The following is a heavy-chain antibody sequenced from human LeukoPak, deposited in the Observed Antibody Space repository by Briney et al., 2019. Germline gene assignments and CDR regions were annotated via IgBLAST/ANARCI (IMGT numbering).Heavy chain of an antibody. V-gene: IGHV3-21*01. CDR3: ARAPFTYYYDSSGYFD. CDR2: ISSSSSYI. J-gene: IGHJ4*02. Sequence: GGSLRLSCAASGFTFSSYAMSWVRQAPGKGLEWVSSISSSSSYIYYADSVKGRFTISRDNAKNSLYLQMNSLRAEDTAVYYCARAPFTYYYDSSGYFDWGQGTLVTVSS. CDR1: GFTFSSYA. D-gene: IGHD3-22*01.